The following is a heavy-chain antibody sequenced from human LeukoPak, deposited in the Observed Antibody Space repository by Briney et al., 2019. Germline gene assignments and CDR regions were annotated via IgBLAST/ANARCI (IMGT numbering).Heavy chain of an antibody. D-gene: IGHD1-26*01. CDR3: ARGRRGGSYPLDAFDI. J-gene: IGHJ3*02. CDR1: GGTFSSYP. Sequence: ASVKVSCKASGGTFSSYPPNWVRQAPGQGLEWMGRIIPILDIANYAQKFQGRVTITADRSTSTAYMELSSLRSEDTAVYYCARGRRGGSYPLDAFDIWGQGTMVTVSS. V-gene: IGHV1-69*04. CDR2: IIPILDIA.